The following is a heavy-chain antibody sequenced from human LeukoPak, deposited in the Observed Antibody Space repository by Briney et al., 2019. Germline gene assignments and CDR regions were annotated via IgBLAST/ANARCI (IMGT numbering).Heavy chain of an antibody. CDR3: ARHKKLYWYFDL. V-gene: IGHV3-21*01. CDR2: ISSSSSYI. Sequence: GGSLILSCAASGFTFSSYSMNWVRQAPGKGLEWVSSISSSSSYIYYADSVKGRFTISRDNAKNSLYLQMNSLRAEDTAVYYCARHKKLYWYFDLWGRGTLVTVSS. J-gene: IGHJ2*01. CDR1: GFTFSSYS.